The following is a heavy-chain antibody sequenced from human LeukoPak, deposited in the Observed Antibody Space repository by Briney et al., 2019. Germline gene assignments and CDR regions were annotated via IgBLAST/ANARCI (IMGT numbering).Heavy chain of an antibody. CDR2: INHSGST. CDR1: VGSFSGYY. V-gene: IGHV4-34*01. D-gene: IGHD3-9*01. CDR3: ARGYHDILTTFYYDNYSFYYMDV. Sequence: SETLSLTCGVSVGSFSGYYWTWIRQPPGKGLEWIGEINHSGSTNYNPSLQSRVTMSVDTSKNQFSLKLSSVTAADTAVYYCARGYHDILTTFYYDNYSFYYMDVWGKGTTVTVSS. J-gene: IGHJ6*03.